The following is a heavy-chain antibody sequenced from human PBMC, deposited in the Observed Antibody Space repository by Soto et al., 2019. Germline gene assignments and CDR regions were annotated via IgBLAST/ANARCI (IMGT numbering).Heavy chain of an antibody. CDR1: GGSISSYY. D-gene: IGHD2-2*01. CDR2: IYYSGST. Sequence: PSETLSLTCTVSGGSISSYYWSWIRQPPGKGLEWIGYIYYSGSTNYNPSLKSRVTISVDTSKNQFSLKLSSVTAADTAVYYCAGAEGYCSSTSCYRNVYYYYGMDVWGQGTTVTVSS. CDR3: AGAEGYCSSTSCYRNVYYYYGMDV. V-gene: IGHV4-59*01. J-gene: IGHJ6*02.